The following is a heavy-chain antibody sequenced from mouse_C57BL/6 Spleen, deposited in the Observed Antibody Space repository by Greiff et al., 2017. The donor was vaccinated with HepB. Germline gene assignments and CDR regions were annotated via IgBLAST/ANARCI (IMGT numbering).Heavy chain of an antibody. D-gene: IGHD4-1*01. CDR2: INPNNGGT. V-gene: IGHV1-26*01. CDR1: GYTFTDYY. Sequence: EVKLQQSGPELVKPGASVKISCKASGYTFTDYYMNWVKQSHGKSLEWIGDINPNNGGTSYNQKFKGKATLTVDKSSSTAYMELRSLTSEDSAVYYCANANWDGYYFDYWGQGTTLTVSS. J-gene: IGHJ2*01. CDR3: ANANWDGYYFDY.